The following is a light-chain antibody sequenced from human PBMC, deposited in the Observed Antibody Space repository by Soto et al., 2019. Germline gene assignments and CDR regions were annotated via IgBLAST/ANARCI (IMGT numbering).Light chain of an antibody. Sequence: EIVLTQSPGTLSLSPGERATLSCRASQSVSSSYLAWYQQKPGQAPRLLIYGASRSATGIPDRFSGSGSGTDFTLTISRLELEDCAVYYCQEYGSSPLTFGQGTRQGIK. CDR3: QEYGSSPLT. J-gene: IGKJ5*01. CDR1: QSVSSSY. V-gene: IGKV3-20*01. CDR2: GAS.